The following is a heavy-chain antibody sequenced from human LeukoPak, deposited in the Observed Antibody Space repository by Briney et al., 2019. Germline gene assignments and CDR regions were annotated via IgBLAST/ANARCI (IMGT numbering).Heavy chain of an antibody. CDR2: INSEGTNT. D-gene: IGHD6-13*01. Sequence: GGSLRLSCAAPGFTFSNYWMHWVRQAPGKGLVWVSRINSEGTNTTYADSVKGRFTISRDNAKNTLYVQMNSLRAEDTAVYYCARGGSSRYTISYWGQGTLVTVSS. V-gene: IGHV3-74*01. J-gene: IGHJ4*02. CDR1: GFTFSNYW. CDR3: ARGGSSRYTISY.